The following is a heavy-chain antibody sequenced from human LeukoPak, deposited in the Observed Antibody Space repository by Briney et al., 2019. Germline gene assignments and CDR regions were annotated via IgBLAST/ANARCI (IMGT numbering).Heavy chain of an antibody. CDR3: ARDVDTAMVSSDY. CDR2: IIPILGIA. D-gene: IGHD5-18*01. Sequence: ASVKVSCKASGGTFSSYTISWVRQAPGQGLEWMGRIIPILGIANYAQKFQGRVTITADTSTSTAYMELRSLRSDDTAVYYCARDVDTAMVSSDYWGQGTLVTVSS. CDR1: GGTFSSYT. V-gene: IGHV1-69*04. J-gene: IGHJ4*02.